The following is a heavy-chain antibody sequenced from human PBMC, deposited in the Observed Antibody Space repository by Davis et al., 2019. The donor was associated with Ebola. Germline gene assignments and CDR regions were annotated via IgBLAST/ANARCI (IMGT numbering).Heavy chain of an antibody. J-gene: IGHJ3*02. CDR3: ARHRRGRYYDILTGPRAAFDI. CDR1: GGTFSSYA. CDR2: IIPIFGTA. V-gene: IGHV1-69*06. D-gene: IGHD3-9*01. Sequence: AASVKVSCKASGGTFSSYAISWVRQAPGQGLEWMGGIIPIFGTANYAQKFQGRVTITADKSTSTAYMELSSLRSEDTAVYYCARHRRGRYYDILTGPRAAFDIWGQGTMVTVSS.